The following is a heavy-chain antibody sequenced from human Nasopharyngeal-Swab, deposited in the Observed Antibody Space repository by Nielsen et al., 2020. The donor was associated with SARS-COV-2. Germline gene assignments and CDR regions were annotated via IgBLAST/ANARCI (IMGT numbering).Heavy chain of an antibody. CDR1: GFTFSSYG. J-gene: IGHJ5*02. V-gene: IGHV3-30*18. Sequence: SCAASGFTFSSYGMHWVRQAPGKGLEWVAVISYDGSNKYYADSVKGRFTISRDNSKNTLYLQMNSLRAEDTAVYYCAKDSSGWHGWFDPWGQGTLVTVSS. CDR2: ISYDGSNK. D-gene: IGHD6-19*01. CDR3: AKDSSGWHGWFDP.